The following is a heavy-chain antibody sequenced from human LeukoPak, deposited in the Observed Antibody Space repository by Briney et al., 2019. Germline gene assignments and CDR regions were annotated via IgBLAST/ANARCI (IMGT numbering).Heavy chain of an antibody. D-gene: IGHD6-13*01. Sequence: PGGSLRLSCAASGFIFSDFWMSWVRQAPGKGLEWVANMNRDGSVKFYMASVKGRFTISRDNAKNSLSLQMNSLRAEDTALYYCARPPRTGAAGLDYWGRGTLVTVSS. V-gene: IGHV3-7*03. J-gene: IGHJ4*02. CDR1: GFIFSDFW. CDR2: MNRDGSVK. CDR3: ARPPRTGAAGLDY.